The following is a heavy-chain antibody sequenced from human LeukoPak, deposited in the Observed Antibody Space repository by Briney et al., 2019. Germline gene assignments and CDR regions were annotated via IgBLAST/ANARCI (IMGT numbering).Heavy chain of an antibody. CDR3: ARVGRQYSYGYYFDY. V-gene: IGHV4-59*12. D-gene: IGHD5-18*01. Sequence: SETLSLTCTVSGGSISGYYWSWIRQPPGKGLECIGYIYYSGSTNYNPSLKSRITISVDTSKNQFSLKLSSVTAADTAVYYCARVGRQYSYGYYFDYWGQGTLVTVSS. CDR2: IYYSGST. CDR1: GGSISGYY. J-gene: IGHJ4*02.